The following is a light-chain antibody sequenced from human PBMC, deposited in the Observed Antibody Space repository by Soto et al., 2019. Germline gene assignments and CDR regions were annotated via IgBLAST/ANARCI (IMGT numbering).Light chain of an antibody. V-gene: IGKV3-20*01. CDR3: QQYGSSPLT. CDR1: QDVSNNY. Sequence: EIVLTQSPGTLSLSPGERASLSCRASQDVSNNYLAWYQQKPGQAPRLLIYGASSRATGIPDRFSGGGSGTDFTLDISRLEPEDFAVYYCQQYGSSPLTFGGGTKVDIK. CDR2: GAS. J-gene: IGKJ4*01.